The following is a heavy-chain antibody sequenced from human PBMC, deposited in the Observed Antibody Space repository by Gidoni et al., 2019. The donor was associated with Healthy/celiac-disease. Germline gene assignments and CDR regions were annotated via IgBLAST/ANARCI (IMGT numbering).Heavy chain of an antibody. Sequence: VVQPGRSLRLSCAASGFTFSSYAMHWGRQAPGRGLEWVAVISYDGSNKYYADSVKGRFTISRDNSKNTLYLQMNSLRAEDTAVYYCARAAPTPFDYWGQGTLVTVSS. CDR1: GFTFSSYA. J-gene: IGHJ4*02. CDR3: ARAAPTPFDY. V-gene: IGHV3-30-3*01. CDR2: ISYDGSNK.